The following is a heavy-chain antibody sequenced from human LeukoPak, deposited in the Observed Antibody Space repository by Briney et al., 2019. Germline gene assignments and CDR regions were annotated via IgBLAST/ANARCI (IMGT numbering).Heavy chain of an antibody. CDR3: AKAGYYYDSSGYSYYFDY. CDR2: IKSKTDGGTT. CDR1: GFTFSNAW. V-gene: IGHV3-15*01. Sequence: GGSLRLSCAASGFTFSNAWMSWVRQAPGKGLEWVGRIKSKTDGGTTDYAAPVKGRFTISRDNSKNTLYLQMNSLRAGDTAVYYCAKAGYYYDSSGYSYYFDYWGQGTLVTVSS. J-gene: IGHJ4*02. D-gene: IGHD3-22*01.